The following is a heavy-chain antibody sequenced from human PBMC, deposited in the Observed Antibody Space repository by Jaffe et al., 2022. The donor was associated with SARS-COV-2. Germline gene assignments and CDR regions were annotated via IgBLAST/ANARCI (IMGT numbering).Heavy chain of an antibody. CDR1: DGSISNINYC. CDR2: ICYSGDT. D-gene: IGHD7-27*01. J-gene: IGHJ4*02. CDR3: ARMQMGTHDY. Sequence: QLQLQESGPGLVKPSETLSLTCSVSDGSISNINYCWGWIRQPPGKGLEWIGSICYSGDTYYNPSLKSRVTISVDTSKNQFSLKLNSVTAADTAIFYCARMQMGTHDYWGQGTLVTVSS. V-gene: IGHV4-39*01.